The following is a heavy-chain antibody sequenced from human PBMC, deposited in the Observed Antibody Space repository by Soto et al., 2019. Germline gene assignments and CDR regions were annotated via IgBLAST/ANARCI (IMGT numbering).Heavy chain of an antibody. CDR2: IKIKTDGGTT. J-gene: IGHJ4*02. CDR3: NTPNMRQAN. Sequence: EVQLVESGGGLVKPGGSLRLSCAASGFTFSNAWMSWVRQAPGKGLEWVGRIKIKTDGGTTDYAAPVKGRFTISRDDSQNTLYLQINSLKTEDTAVYYCNTPNMRQANWGQGTLVTVSS. CDR1: GFTFSNAW. V-gene: IGHV3-15*01.